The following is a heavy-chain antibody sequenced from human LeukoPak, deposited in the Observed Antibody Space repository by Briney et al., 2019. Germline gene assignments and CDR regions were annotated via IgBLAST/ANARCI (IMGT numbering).Heavy chain of an antibody. CDR1: GFTVSSNY. CDR3: ARASVPEPLSSGY. J-gene: IGHJ4*01. D-gene: IGHD2-2*01. Sequence: GGSLRLSCAASGFTVSSNYMSWVRQAPVKGLEWVSVIYSGGSTYYADSVKGRFTISRDNSKNTLYLQMNSLRAEDTAVYYCARASVPEPLSSGYWGQGTLVTVSS. CDR2: IYSGGST. V-gene: IGHV3-66*01.